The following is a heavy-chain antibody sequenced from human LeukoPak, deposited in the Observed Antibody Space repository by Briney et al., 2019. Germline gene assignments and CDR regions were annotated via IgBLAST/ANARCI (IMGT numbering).Heavy chain of an antibody. CDR3: ARGTIPKRYYYYYYMDV. V-gene: IGHV3-48*03. Sequence: GGSLRLSCAASGFTFSSYAIYWVRQAPGKGLEWVSYISSSGSPIYYADSVKGRFTISRDNAKNSVYLQMNSLRAEDTAVYYCARGTIPKRYYYYYYMDVWGKGTTVTISS. CDR2: ISSSGSPI. CDR1: GFTFSSYA. J-gene: IGHJ6*03. D-gene: IGHD2-21*01.